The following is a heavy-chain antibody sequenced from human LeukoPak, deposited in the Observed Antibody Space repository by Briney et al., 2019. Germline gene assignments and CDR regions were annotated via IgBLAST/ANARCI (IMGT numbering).Heavy chain of an antibody. CDR1: GGTFSNYG. Sequence: RASVKVSCKASGGTFSNYGVSWVRQAPGQGLEWMGGIISRLGTVNYGQRFQDRVTITTDASTSTAYMELRSLRSEDTAVYYCARDRYYDSTGYHYESGHGGQGTLVTVSS. J-gene: IGHJ4*02. CDR3: ARDRYYDSTGYHYESGH. D-gene: IGHD3-16*01. CDR2: IISRLGTV. V-gene: IGHV1-69*05.